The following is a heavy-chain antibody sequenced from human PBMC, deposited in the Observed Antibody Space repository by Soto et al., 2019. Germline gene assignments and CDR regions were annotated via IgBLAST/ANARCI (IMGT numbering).Heavy chain of an antibody. D-gene: IGHD3-10*01. CDR1: GYTFTGYY. J-gene: IGHJ6*02. CDR3: AREGYGSGSYQYYYYYGMDV. V-gene: IGHV1-2*04. CDR2: INPNSGGT. Sequence: ASVKVSCKASGYTFTGYYMHWVRQAPGQGLEWMGWINPNSGGTNYAQKFQGWVTMTRDTSISTAYMELSRLRSDDTAVYYCAREGYGSGSYQYYYYYGMDVWGQGTTVTVSS.